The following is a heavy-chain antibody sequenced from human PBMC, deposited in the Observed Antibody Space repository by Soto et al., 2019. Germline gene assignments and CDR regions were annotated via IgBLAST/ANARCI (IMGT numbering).Heavy chain of an antibody. D-gene: IGHD2-2*01. V-gene: IGHV3-48*01. CDR3: AREGDIVVVPADYYYGMDV. CDR2: ISSSSSTI. CDR1: GFTFSSYS. Sequence: EVQLVESGGGLVQPGGSLRLSCAASGFTFSSYSMNWVRQAPGKGLEWVSYISSSSSTIYYADSVKGRFTISRDNAKNSPYRQMNSLRAEDTAGYYCAREGDIVVVPADYYYGMDVWGQGTTVTVSS. J-gene: IGHJ6*02.